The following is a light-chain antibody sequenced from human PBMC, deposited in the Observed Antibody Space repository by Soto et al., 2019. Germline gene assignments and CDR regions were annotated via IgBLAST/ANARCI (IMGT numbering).Light chain of an antibody. J-gene: IGKJ4*01. CDR3: QQYSSSPPT. V-gene: IGKV3-20*01. CDR1: QSLSSRY. Sequence: EIVLTQSPGTLSLSPGDRATLSCRASQSLSSRYLAWYRQKPGQAPRLLIYGASNRATGIPDRFSGSGSGTDFNLTISRLEPDECAVYYCQQYSSSPPTFGGGTKVEIK. CDR2: GAS.